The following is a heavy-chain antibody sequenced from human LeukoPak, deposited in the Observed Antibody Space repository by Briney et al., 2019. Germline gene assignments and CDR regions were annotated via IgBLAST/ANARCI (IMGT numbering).Heavy chain of an antibody. CDR2: ISSSGSPI. V-gene: IGHV3-48*03. CDR3: ARERQSAAPDYYFDS. CDR1: GFTFSSYE. J-gene: IGHJ4*02. Sequence: GGSLRLSCAASGFTFSSYEMNWVRQAPGKGLEWVSYISSSGSPIYYADSVKGRFTISRDNAKNSLYLQMNSLRAEDTALYYCARERQSAAPDYYFDSWGQGTLVTVSS. D-gene: IGHD6-13*01.